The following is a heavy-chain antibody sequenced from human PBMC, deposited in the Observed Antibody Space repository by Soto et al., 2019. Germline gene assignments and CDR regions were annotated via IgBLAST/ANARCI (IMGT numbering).Heavy chain of an antibody. CDR1: GFTFSSYA. D-gene: IGHD3-16*02. CDR3: AKGTIMITFGGVIVPFDY. Sequence: PGGSLRLSCAASGFTFSSYAMSWVRQAPGKGLEWVSAISGSGGSTYYADSVKGRFTISRDNSKNTLYLQMNSLRAEDTAVYYCAKGTIMITFGGVIVPFDYWGQGTLVTVSS. J-gene: IGHJ4*02. CDR2: ISGSGGST. V-gene: IGHV3-23*01.